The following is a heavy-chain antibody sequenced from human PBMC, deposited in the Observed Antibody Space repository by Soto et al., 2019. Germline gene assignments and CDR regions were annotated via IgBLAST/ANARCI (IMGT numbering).Heavy chain of an antibody. Sequence: ASVKVSCKASGYTFTGYYMHWVRQAPGQGLEWMGWVNPNSGGTNYAQKFQGRVTMTGDTSISTAYMELSRLRSDDTAVYYCARAVGWSSSWFIGMDVWGQGTTVTVSS. V-gene: IGHV1-2*02. D-gene: IGHD6-13*01. CDR2: VNPNSGGT. CDR1: GYTFTGYY. J-gene: IGHJ6*02. CDR3: ARAVGWSSSWFIGMDV.